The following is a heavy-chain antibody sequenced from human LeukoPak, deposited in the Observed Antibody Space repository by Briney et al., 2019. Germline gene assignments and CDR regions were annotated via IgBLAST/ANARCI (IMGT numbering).Heavy chain of an antibody. CDR2: INPNSGGT. V-gene: IGHV1-2*02. CDR1: GYTFTGYY. Sequence: GASVKVSCKASGYTFTGYYMHWVRQAPGQGLEWMGWINPNSGGTNYAQKFQGRVTMTRGTSISTAYMELSRLRSDDTAVYYCARGWDHIVVVTAIGYMDVWGKGTTVTVSS. J-gene: IGHJ6*03. CDR3: ARGWDHIVVVTAIGYMDV. D-gene: IGHD2-21*02.